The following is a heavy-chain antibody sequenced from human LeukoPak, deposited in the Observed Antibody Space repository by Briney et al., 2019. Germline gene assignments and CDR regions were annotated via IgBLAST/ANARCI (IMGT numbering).Heavy chain of an antibody. CDR3: ASSKTVTTYYDAFDI. V-gene: IGHV3-74*01. D-gene: IGHD4-17*01. CDR1: GFTFSGAW. Sequence: GGSLRLSCAASGFTFSGAWMHWVRQAPGKGLVWVSRINNDGSSTRYVDSVKGRFTISRDNAKNTLYLQMNSLRAEDTAVYYCASSKTVTTYYDAFDIWGQGTMVTVSS. J-gene: IGHJ3*02. CDR2: INNDGSST.